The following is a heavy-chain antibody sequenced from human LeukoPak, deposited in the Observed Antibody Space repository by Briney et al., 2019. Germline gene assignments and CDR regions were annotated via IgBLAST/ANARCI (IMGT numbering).Heavy chain of an antibody. CDR1: GYTFTSYG. CDR2: ISAYNGNT. J-gene: IGHJ4*02. V-gene: IGHV1-18*01. D-gene: IGHD3-22*01. CDR3: ARSPKRHYYDSSGYYVGDY. Sequence: ASVKVSCKASGYTFTSYGISWVRQAPGHGLEWMGWISAYNGNTNYAQKLQGRVTMTTDTSTSTAYMELRSLRSDDTAVYYCARSPKRHYYDSSGYYVGDYWGQGTLVTVSS.